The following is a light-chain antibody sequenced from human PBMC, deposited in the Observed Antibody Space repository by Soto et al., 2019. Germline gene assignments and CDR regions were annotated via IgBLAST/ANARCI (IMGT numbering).Light chain of an antibody. V-gene: IGKV4-1*01. J-gene: IGKJ1*01. Sequence: DIVMTQSPDSLAVSLGERATINCKSSQSVLFSPNNKNYLAWYQQKPGQPPKLLIYWASTRESGVPDRFSGSGSGTYFTLTISSLQAEDVAFDYCQQYHSAPQTFGQGTKVEIK. CDR1: QSVLFSPNNKNY. CDR3: QQYHSAPQT. CDR2: WAS.